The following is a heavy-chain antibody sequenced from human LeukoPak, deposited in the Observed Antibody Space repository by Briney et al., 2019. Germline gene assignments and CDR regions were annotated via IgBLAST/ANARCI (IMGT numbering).Heavy chain of an antibody. CDR1: GGTFSSYA. Sequence: ASVKVSCKASGGTFSSYAISWVRQAPGQGLEWMGGIIPIFGTANYAQKFQGRVTITADESTSTAYMELSRLRSDDTAVYYCARAESLIVVVSLYYWGQGSLVTVSS. CDR2: IIPIFGTA. D-gene: IGHD3-22*01. CDR3: ARAESLIVVVSLYY. V-gene: IGHV1-69*13. J-gene: IGHJ4*02.